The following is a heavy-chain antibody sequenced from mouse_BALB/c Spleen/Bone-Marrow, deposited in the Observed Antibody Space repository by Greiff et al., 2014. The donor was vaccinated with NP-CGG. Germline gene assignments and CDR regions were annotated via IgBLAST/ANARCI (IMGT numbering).Heavy chain of an antibody. CDR3: ARGGNWEDFDY. J-gene: IGHJ2*01. V-gene: IGHV5-17*02. Sequence: DVHLVESGGGLVQPGGSRKLSCAASGFTFSSFGMHWVRQAPERGLEWVACISSGSSTIFYADTVKGRFTISRDNPKNTLFLQMTSLRSEDTAMYYCARGGNWEDFDYWGQGTTLTVSS. CDR2: ISSGSSTI. CDR1: GFTFSSFG. D-gene: IGHD4-1*01.